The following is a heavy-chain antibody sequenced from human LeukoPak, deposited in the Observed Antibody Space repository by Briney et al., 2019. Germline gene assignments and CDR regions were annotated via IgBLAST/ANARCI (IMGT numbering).Heavy chain of an antibody. V-gene: IGHV1-8*01. D-gene: IGHD1-14*01. CDR2: MNPNSGNT. Sequence: ASVKVSCKASGYTFTSYDINWVRQATGQGLEWMGWMNPNSGNTGYAQKFQGRVTMTRNTSISTAYMELSSLRSEDTAVYYCARTRSNRPVFKNNWFDPWGQGTLVTVSS. CDR3: ARTRSNRPVFKNNWFDP. CDR1: GYTFTSYD. J-gene: IGHJ5*02.